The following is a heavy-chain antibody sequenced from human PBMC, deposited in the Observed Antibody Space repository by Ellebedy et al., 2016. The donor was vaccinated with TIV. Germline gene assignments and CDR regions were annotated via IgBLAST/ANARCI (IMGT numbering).Heavy chain of an antibody. Sequence: LRLSXTVSGGSISSGGYYWSWIRQHPGKGLEWIGYIYYSGSTYYNPSLKSRVTISVDTSKNQFSLKLSSVTAADTAVYYCARVGSTVTTRAVRYMDVWGKGTTVTVSS. CDR3: ARVGSTVTTRAVRYMDV. CDR1: GGSISSGGYY. V-gene: IGHV4-31*03. J-gene: IGHJ6*03. CDR2: IYYSGST. D-gene: IGHD4-11*01.